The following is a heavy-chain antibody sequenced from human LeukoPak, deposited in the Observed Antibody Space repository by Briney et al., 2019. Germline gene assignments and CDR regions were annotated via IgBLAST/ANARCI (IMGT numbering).Heavy chain of an antibody. Sequence: RASVKVSCKASGYTFTGYYMHWVRQAPGQGLEWMGWINPNSGGTNYAQKFQGRVTMTRDTSISTAYMELSRLRSDDTAVYYCTRGNDESYDYYYGMDVWGQGTTVTVSS. CDR3: TRGNDESYDYYYGMDV. V-gene: IGHV1-2*02. J-gene: IGHJ6*02. CDR2: INPNSGGT. CDR1: GYTFTGYY.